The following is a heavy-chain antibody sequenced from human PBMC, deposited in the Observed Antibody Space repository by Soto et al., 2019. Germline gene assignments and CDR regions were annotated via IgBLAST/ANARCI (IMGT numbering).Heavy chain of an antibody. CDR3: ARLPGYYDILTGYTTYYFDY. V-gene: IGHV4-59*08. D-gene: IGHD3-9*01. J-gene: IGHJ4*02. CDR2: IYYRGDT. CDR1: GGSIGTYY. Sequence: SETLSLTCTVSGGSIGTYYWSWIRQPPGKGLEWIGYIYYRGDTDYNPSLKSRVTISLDTPKNQFSLKLSSVTAADTAVYYCARLPGYYDILTGYTTYYFDYWGQGILVTVSS.